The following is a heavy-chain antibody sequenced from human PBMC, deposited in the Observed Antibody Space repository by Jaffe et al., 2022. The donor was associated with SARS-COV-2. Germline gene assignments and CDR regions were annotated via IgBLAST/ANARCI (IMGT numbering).Heavy chain of an antibody. CDR1: GYSFTSYW. CDR3: ASPAGDYSNPGAFDI. D-gene: IGHD4-4*01. Sequence: EVQLVQSGAEVKKPGESLRISCKGSGYSFTSYWISWVRQMPGKGLEWMGRIDPSDSYTNYSPSFQGHVTISADKSISTAYLQWSSLKASDTAMYYCASPAGDYSNPGAFDIWGQGTMVTVSS. V-gene: IGHV5-10-1*03. CDR2: IDPSDSYT. J-gene: IGHJ3*02.